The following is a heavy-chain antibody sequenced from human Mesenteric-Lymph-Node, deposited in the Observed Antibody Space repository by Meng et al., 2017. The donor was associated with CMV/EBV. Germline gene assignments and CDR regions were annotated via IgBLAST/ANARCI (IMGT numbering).Heavy chain of an antibody. D-gene: IGHD2-2*01. CDR3: ARVGYWTSTSCYGRTDWFDP. CDR1: SSSNW. V-gene: IGHV4-4*02. J-gene: IGHJ5*02. Sequence: SSSNWWSWDRQAPGKGLEWSGEFYHSSNTNNNPSLKSRVTVSVDRSKNQFSLKLSSGTATDTAVYYCARVGYWTSTSCYGRTDWFDPWGQGTLVTVSS. CDR2: FYHSSNT.